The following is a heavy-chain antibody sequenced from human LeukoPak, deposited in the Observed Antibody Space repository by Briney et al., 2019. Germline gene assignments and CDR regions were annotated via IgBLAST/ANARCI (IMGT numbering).Heavy chain of an antibody. J-gene: IGHJ4*02. V-gene: IGHV1-2*02. CDR3: ARAEKRGYSYSPSY. Sequence: ASVKVSCKASGYTFTGYYMHWVRQAPGQGLEWMGWINPNSGGTNYAQKFQGRVTVTRDTSISTAYMELSRLRSDDTAVYYCARAEKRGYSYSPSYWGQGTLVTVSS. CDR2: INPNSGGT. CDR1: GYTFTGYY. D-gene: IGHD5-18*01.